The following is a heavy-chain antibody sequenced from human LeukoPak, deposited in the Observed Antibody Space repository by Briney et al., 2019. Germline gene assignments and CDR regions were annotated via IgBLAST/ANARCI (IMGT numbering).Heavy chain of an antibody. V-gene: IGHV4-34*01. CDR2: INHSGST. CDR3: AGGVVVYLFDY. J-gene: IGHJ4*02. Sequence: SETLSLTCAVYGGSFSGYYWSWIRQPPGKGLEWIGEINHSGSTNYNPSLKSRVTISVDTSKNQFTLKLGSVTAADTAEYYCAGGVVVYLFDYWGQGTLVTVSS. CDR1: GGSFSGYY. D-gene: IGHD2-8*02.